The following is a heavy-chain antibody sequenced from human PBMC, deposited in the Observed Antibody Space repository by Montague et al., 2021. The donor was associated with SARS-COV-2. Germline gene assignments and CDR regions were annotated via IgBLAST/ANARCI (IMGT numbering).Heavy chain of an antibody. CDR1: GGSVSSGTYY. CDR3: ARPQRYFDILTGNPFDV. Sequence: SETLSLTCTVSGGSVSSGTYYWGWIRQPPGKGLEWIGSIYYSGKSDYXXXLKSRATIFVDTSKNQFSLQLRSVTAADTAVYYCARPQRYFDILTGNPFDVWGQGTMVTVSS. J-gene: IGHJ3*01. D-gene: IGHD3-9*01. CDR2: IYYSGKS. V-gene: IGHV4-39*01.